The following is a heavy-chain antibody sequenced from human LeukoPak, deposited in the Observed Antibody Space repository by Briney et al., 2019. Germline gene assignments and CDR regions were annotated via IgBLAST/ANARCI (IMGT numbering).Heavy chain of an antibody. CDR1: GFTFSSYA. V-gene: IGHV3-30*04. CDR2: ISYDGSNK. Sequence: PGGSLRLSCAASGFTFSSYAMHWVRQAPGKGLEWVAVISYDGSNKYYADSVKGRFTISRDNSKNTLYLQMNSLRAEDTGVYYCARERIAVAGGFDYWGQGTLVTVSS. J-gene: IGHJ4*02. CDR3: ARERIAVAGGFDY. D-gene: IGHD6-19*01.